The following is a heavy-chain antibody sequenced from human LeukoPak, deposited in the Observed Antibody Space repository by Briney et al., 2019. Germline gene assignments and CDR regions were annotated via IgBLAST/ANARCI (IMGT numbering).Heavy chain of an antibody. J-gene: IGHJ6*01. CDR1: GFSLTTYE. CDR2: ISSSGDSI. Sequence: GSLRLSCAASGFSLTTYEMNWVRQAPGKGLEWVSYISSSGDSIYYADSVKGRFTISRDNAKNSLSLQMNSLRAEDTAVYYCAREVAPLYFHYGMDVWGEGSTVTVSS. D-gene: IGHD2-21*01. V-gene: IGHV3-48*03. CDR3: AREVAPLYFHYGMDV.